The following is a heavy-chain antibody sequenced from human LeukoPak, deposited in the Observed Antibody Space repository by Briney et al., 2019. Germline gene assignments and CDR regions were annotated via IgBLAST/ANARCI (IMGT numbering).Heavy chain of an antibody. CDR1: GFTFSDYY. V-gene: IGHV3-11*04. CDR2: ISSSGSTI. CDR3: ASSPSDFWSGYDY. J-gene: IGHJ4*02. Sequence: NPGGSLRLSCAAPGFTFSDYYMSWIRQAPGKRLEWVSYISSSGSTIYYADSVKGRFTISRDNAKNSLYLQMNSLRAEDTAVYYCASSPSDFWSGYDYWGQGTLVTVSS. D-gene: IGHD3-3*01.